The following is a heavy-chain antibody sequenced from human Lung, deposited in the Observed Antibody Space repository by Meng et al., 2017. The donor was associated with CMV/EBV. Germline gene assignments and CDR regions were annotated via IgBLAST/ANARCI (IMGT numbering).Heavy chain of an antibody. CDR3: ATDRPEVLAQSEY. Sequence: GESLKISCAASGFTFANAWMSWVRQSPGKGLEWVARVRSGGGTTEYAAPVRGRFSISRDDSYNTLYLQMNSLKTEDTAIYYCATDRPEVLAQSEYWGQGTXVTVSS. CDR2: VRSGGGTT. V-gene: IGHV3-15*01. D-gene: IGHD3-3*02. CDR1: GFTFANAW. J-gene: IGHJ4*02.